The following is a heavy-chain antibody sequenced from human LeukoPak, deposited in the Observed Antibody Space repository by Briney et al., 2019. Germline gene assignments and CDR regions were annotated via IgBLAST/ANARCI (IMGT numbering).Heavy chain of an antibody. CDR2: ISYDGSNK. Sequence: PGGSLRLSCAASGFTFSSYGMHWVRQAPGKGLEWVAVISYDGSNKYYADSVKGRFTISRDNSKNTLYLQMNSLRAEDTAVYYCAKTLHYGHYGKFDYWGQGTLVTVSS. V-gene: IGHV3-30*18. CDR3: AKTLHYGHYGKFDY. J-gene: IGHJ4*02. CDR1: GFTFSSYG. D-gene: IGHD4-17*01.